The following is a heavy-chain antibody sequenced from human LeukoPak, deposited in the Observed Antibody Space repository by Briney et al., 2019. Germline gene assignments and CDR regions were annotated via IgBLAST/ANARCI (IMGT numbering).Heavy chain of an antibody. Sequence: GGSLRLSCAASGFTVSSNYMSWVRQAPGKGLEWVSVIYSGGSTYYADSVKGRFTISRGNSKNTLYLQMNSLRAEDTAVYYCASTHCSSTSCYVHLDYWGQGTLVTVSS. CDR3: ASTHCSSTSCYVHLDY. D-gene: IGHD2-2*01. CDR2: IYSGGST. CDR1: GFTVSSNY. J-gene: IGHJ4*02. V-gene: IGHV3-53*01.